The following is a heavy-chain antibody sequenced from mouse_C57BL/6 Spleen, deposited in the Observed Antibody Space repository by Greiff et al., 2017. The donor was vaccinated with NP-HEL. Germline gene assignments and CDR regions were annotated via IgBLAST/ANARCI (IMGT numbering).Heavy chain of an antibody. V-gene: IGHV5-17*01. D-gene: IGHD2-1*01. Sequence: DVKLVESGGGLVKPGGSLKLSCAASGFTFSDYGMHWVRQAPEKGLEWVAYISSGSSTIYYADTVKGRFTISRDNAKNTLFLQMTSLRSEDTAMYYCARDYGTPRAMDYWGQGTSVTVSS. J-gene: IGHJ4*01. CDR3: ARDYGTPRAMDY. CDR2: ISSGSSTI. CDR1: GFTFSDYG.